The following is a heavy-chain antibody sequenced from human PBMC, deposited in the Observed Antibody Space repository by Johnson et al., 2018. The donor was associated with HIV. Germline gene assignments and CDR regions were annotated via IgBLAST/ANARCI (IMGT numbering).Heavy chain of an antibody. CDR2: IKQDGSEK. J-gene: IGHJ3*01. CDR1: GFTFSSYW. D-gene: IGHD4-17*01. Sequence: VQLVESGGGLVQPGGSLRLSCAASGFTFSSYWMSWVRQAPGKGLEWVANIKQDGSEKYYSDSVKGRFTISRDNSKNTLYLQMNSLRAEDTALYYCATLTVRSRAFDLWGQGTLVTVSS. V-gene: IGHV3-7*05. CDR3: ATLTVRSRAFDL.